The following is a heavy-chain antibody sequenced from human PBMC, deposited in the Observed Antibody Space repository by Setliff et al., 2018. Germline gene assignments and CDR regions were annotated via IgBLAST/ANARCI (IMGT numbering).Heavy chain of an antibody. V-gene: IGHV4-34*10. J-gene: IGHJ5*02. CDR3: ARYYYDSSGYSESDLGWFDP. CDR1: GGSFSTYY. D-gene: IGHD3-22*01. CDR2: INHSGST. Sequence: SETLSLTCAVYGGSFSTYYWIWIRQPPGKGLEWIGEINHSGSTNYNPSLKSRVTISVDTSKNQFSLKLSSVTALDTAVYYCARYYYDSSGYSESDLGWFDPWGQGTLVTVSS.